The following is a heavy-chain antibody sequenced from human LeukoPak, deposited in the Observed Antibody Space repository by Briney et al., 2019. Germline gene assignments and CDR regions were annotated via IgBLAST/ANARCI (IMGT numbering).Heavy chain of an antibody. CDR2: IKEDGSEK. CDR1: GFTFSSYW. J-gene: IGHJ4*02. Sequence: GGSLRLSCAASGFTFSSYWMNWVRQAPGKRLEWVAHIKEDGSEKYYLDSVKGRFTISRDNARNSLYLQMNSLRAEDTAVYYCARDPFSLRDSYDYWGQGTLVTVSS. CDR3: ARDPFSLRDSYDY. V-gene: IGHV3-7*01.